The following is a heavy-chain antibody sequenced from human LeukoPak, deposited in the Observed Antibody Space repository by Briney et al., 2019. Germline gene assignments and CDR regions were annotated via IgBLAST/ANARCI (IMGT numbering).Heavy chain of an antibody. CDR1: GGSFIGYY. CDR2: INHSGST. V-gene: IGHV4-34*01. J-gene: IGHJ4*02. Sequence: SETLSLTCAVYGGSFIGYYWSWIRQPPGKGLEWIGEINHSGSTNYNPSLESRVTISVDTSKNQFSLKLSSVTAADTAVYYCARGISLWGQGTLVTVSS. CDR3: ARGISL.